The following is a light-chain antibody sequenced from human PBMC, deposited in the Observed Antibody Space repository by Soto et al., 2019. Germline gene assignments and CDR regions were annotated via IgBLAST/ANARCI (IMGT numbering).Light chain of an antibody. CDR1: SSNIGNNY. Sequence: QSVLTQPPSVSAAPGQKVTISCSGSSSNIGNNYVSWYQQLPGTAPQLLIYDNNEQPPGIPDRFSGSKSGTSATLGITGLRTGLEADYYCGTWDSSLSAVLFGGGTKLTVL. V-gene: IGLV1-51*01. CDR2: DNN. CDR3: GTWDSSLSAVL. J-gene: IGLJ2*01.